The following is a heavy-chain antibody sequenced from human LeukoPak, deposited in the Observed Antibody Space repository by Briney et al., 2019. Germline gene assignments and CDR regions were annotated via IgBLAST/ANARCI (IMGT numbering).Heavy chain of an antibody. CDR3: ARDGAPIAARPFPYFDY. D-gene: IGHD6-6*01. J-gene: IGHJ4*02. V-gene: IGHV1-18*01. Sequence: GASVKVSCKASGYTFTSYGISWVRQAPGQGLEWMGWISAYNGNTNYAQKLQGRVTMTTDTSTSTAYMELRSLRSDDTAVYYCARDGAPIAARPFPYFDYWGQGTLVTVSS. CDR2: ISAYNGNT. CDR1: GYTFTSYG.